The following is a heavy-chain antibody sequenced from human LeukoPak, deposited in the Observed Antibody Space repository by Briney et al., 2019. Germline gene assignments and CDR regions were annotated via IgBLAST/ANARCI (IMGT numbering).Heavy chain of an antibody. J-gene: IGHJ5*02. CDR2: MNPNSGNT. V-gene: IGHV1-8*03. D-gene: IGHD3-3*01. CDR3: SVLRFLEWLKGRKFDP. CDR1: GYTFTSYD. Sequence: ASVKVSCKASGYTFTSYDINWVRQATGQGLEWMGWMNPNSGNTGYAQKFQGRVTITRNTSISTAYTELSSLRSEDTAVYYWSVLRFLEWLKGRKFDPWGQGTLVTVSS.